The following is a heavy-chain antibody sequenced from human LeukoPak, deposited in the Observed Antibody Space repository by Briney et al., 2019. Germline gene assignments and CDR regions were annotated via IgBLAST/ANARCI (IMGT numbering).Heavy chain of an antibody. V-gene: IGHV4-4*02. CDR2: IYHSGST. Sequence: PSETLSLTCAVSGGSISSSNWWSWVRQPPGKGLEWIGEIYHSGSTNYNPSLKSRVTISVDKSKNQFPLKLSSVTAADTAVYYCARGPYYYGSAGDYYYGMDVWGKGTTVTVSS. J-gene: IGHJ6*04. CDR1: GGSISSSNW. D-gene: IGHD3-10*01. CDR3: ARGPYYYGSAGDYYYGMDV.